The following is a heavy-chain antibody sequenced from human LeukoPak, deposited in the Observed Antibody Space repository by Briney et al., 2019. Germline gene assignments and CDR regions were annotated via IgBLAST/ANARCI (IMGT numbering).Heavy chain of an antibody. CDR1: GFTFSYYS. Sequence: TGGPLRLSCAVSGFTFSYYSMNWVRQAPGKGLEWVSYISSSGSTTYYADSVKGRFTVSRDNAKNSLYLQMNSLRDEDTAVYYCAFRPLGDCSSSTCYAFDYWGRGTLVTVSS. D-gene: IGHD2-2*01. CDR3: AFRPLGDCSSSTCYAFDY. CDR2: ISSSGSTT. V-gene: IGHV3-48*02. J-gene: IGHJ4*02.